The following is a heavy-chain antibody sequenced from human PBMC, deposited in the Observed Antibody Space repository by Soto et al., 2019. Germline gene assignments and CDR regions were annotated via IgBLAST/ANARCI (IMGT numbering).Heavy chain of an antibody. Sequence: QVQLVESGGGVVQPGRSLRLSCAASGFTFSSYAMHWVRQAPGKGLEWVAVISYDGSNKYYADSVKGRFTISRDNSKNTLYPQMNSRRAEDTAVYYCARGFSGGYYDCSGSVFFDYWGQGTLVTVSS. J-gene: IGHJ4*02. V-gene: IGHV3-30-3*01. CDR2: ISYDGSNK. D-gene: IGHD3-22*01. CDR3: ARGFSGGYYDCSGSVFFDY. CDR1: GFTFSSYA.